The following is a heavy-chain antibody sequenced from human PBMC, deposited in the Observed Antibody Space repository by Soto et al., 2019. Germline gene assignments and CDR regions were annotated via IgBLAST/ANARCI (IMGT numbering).Heavy chain of an antibody. CDR3: ASAARGGHYYYYGMDV. CDR2: ISAYNGNT. D-gene: IGHD3-16*01. V-gene: IGHV1-18*04. Sequence: ASVKVSCKASGYTFTSYGISWVRQAPGQGLEWMGWISAYNGNTNYAQKLQGRVTMTTDTSTSTAYMELRSLRSDDTAVYYCASAARGGHYYYYGMDVWGQGTTVTVSS. CDR1: GYTFTSYG. J-gene: IGHJ6*02.